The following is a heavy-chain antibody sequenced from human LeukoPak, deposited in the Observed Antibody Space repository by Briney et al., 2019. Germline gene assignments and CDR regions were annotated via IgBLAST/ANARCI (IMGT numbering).Heavy chain of an antibody. CDR3: ARGRVHFDY. V-gene: IGHV4-34*01. CDR1: GGSFSGYY. D-gene: IGHD3-10*01. CDR2: INHSGST. J-gene: IGHJ4*02. Sequence: SETLSLTCAVYGGSFSGYYWSWIRQPPGKGLEWIGEINHSGSTDYNPSLKSRVTISVDTSKNQFSLKLSSVTAADTAVYYCARGRVHFDYWGQGTLVTVSS.